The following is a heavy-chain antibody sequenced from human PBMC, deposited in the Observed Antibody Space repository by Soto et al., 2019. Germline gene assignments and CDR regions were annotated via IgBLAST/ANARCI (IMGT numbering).Heavy chain of an antibody. CDR3: ARGYDSSGNDAFDI. CDR2: TRNKANSYTT. Sequence: GGSLRLSCAASGFTFSDHYMDWVRQAPGKGLEWVGRTRNKANSYTTEYAASVKGRFTISRDDSKNSLNLQMNSLKTEDTAVYYCARGYDSSGNDAFDIWGQGTMVTVSS. V-gene: IGHV3-72*01. D-gene: IGHD3-22*01. CDR1: GFTFSDHY. J-gene: IGHJ3*02.